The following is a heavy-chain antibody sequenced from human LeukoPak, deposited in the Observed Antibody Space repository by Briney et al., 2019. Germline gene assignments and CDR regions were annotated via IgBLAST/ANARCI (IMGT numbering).Heavy chain of an antibody. CDR3: ARDQGSFDY. J-gene: IGHJ4*02. Sequence: GGSLRLSCAASGFTFSNYWMHWVRQVPGKGLVWVSRIHSDGIGTSYADSVRGRFTISRDNAKNTVYLQMNSLRAEDTAVYYCARDQGSFDYWGQGTLVTVSS. CDR2: IHSDGIGT. CDR1: GFTFSNYW. V-gene: IGHV3-74*01.